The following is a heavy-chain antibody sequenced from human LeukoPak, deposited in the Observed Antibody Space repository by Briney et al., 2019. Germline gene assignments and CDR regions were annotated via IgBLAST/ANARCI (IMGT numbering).Heavy chain of an antibody. CDR1: GFTFSPCS. Sequence: GGSLRLSCVVSGFTFSPCSMNWVRQAPGKGLEWVAYISGRTSTIYYADSVYGRFTISRDNSKNTLYLQMNSLRAEDTAIYYCANPPTVTSFHYWGQGTLVTVSS. CDR3: ANPPTVTSFHY. J-gene: IGHJ4*02. V-gene: IGHV3-48*04. CDR2: ISGRTSTI. D-gene: IGHD4-11*01.